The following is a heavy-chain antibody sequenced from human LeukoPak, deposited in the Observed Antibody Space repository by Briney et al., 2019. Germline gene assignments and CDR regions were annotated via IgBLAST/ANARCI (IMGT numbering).Heavy chain of an antibody. V-gene: IGHV4-31*03. CDR1: GGSISSGGYY. Sequence: PSQTLSLTCTVSGGSISSGGYYWSWIRQYPGKGLEWIGYIYYSGSTYYNPSPKSRVTISVDTSKNQFSLKLSSVTAADTAVYYCARDPQSGYDGGMDVWGQGTTVTVSS. CDR2: IYYSGST. J-gene: IGHJ6*02. D-gene: IGHD5-12*01. CDR3: ARDPQSGYDGGMDV.